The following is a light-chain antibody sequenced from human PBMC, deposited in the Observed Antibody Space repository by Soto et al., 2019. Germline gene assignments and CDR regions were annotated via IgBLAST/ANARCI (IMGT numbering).Light chain of an antibody. CDR1: SSNIGGNT. CDR3: AAWDDSLKGVV. CDR2: SNH. J-gene: IGLJ2*01. Sequence: QSVLTQPPSAYGTPGQRVTISCSGSSSNIGGNTVSWYQQLPGAAPKLLIYSNHQRPSGVPDRFSGSKSGTSASLAISGLQSEDEADYYCAAWDDSLKGVVFGGGTKLTVL. V-gene: IGLV1-44*01.